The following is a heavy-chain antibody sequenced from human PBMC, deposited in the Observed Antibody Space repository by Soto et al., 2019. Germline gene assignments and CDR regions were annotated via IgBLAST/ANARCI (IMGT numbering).Heavy chain of an antibody. D-gene: IGHD2-15*01. CDR1: GFTFSSYS. CDR3: TRAGRGAVVVGDLGYFYYGMDV. Sequence: LRLSCAASGFTFSSYSMKWVRQAPGKGLEWVSHISSSSTGMYYADSVKGRFIVSRDNAKNSLYLQMNNLRDEDTAVYYCTRAGRGAVVVGDLGYFYYGMDVWGQGTTVTVSS. CDR2: ISSSSTGM. J-gene: IGHJ6*02. V-gene: IGHV3-48*02.